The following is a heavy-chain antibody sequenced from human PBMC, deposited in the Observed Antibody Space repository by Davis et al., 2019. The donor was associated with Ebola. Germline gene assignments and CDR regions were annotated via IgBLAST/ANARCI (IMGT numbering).Heavy chain of an antibody. J-gene: IGHJ4*02. CDR2: INAGGGRT. CDR3: AKVGIAAAGRRGYFDY. D-gene: IGHD6-13*01. V-gene: IGHV3-23*01. CDR1: GFTFQSFA. Sequence: PGGSLRLSCAASGFTFQSFAMAWVRQAPGKGLQWVSTINAGGGRTDYTDSVKGRFTISRDNSKNTLYLQMNSLRAEDTAVYYCAKVGIAAAGRRGYFDYWGQGTLVTVSS.